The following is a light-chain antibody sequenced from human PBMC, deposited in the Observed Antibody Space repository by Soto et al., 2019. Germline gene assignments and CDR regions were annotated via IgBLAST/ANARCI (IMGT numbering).Light chain of an antibody. J-gene: IGKJ3*01. CDR1: QSVSSSY. Sequence: EIVLTQSPGTLSLSPGERATLSCRASQSVSSSYLGWYQQKPGQAPRLLIYGASTRATGIPDRFSGSGSGTDFTLTISRLEPEGFAVYYCQQYGSSIFTFGPGTKVDIK. V-gene: IGKV3-20*01. CDR2: GAS. CDR3: QQYGSSIFT.